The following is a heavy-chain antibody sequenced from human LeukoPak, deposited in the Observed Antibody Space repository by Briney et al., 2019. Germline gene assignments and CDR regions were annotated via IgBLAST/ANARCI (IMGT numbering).Heavy chain of an antibody. CDR2: IYTSGST. CDR1: GGSISSGSYY. J-gene: IGHJ6*03. Sequence: SETLSLTCTVSGGSISSGSYYWSWIRQPAGKGLEWIGRIYTSGSTNYNPSLKSRVTISVDTSKNQFSLKLSSVTAADTAVYYCARGGGGSGSFESYYMDVWGKGTTVTISS. CDR3: ARGGGGSGSFESYYMDV. D-gene: IGHD3-10*01. V-gene: IGHV4-61*02.